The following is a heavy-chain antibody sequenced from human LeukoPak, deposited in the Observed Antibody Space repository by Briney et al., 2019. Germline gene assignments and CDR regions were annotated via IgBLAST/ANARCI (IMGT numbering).Heavy chain of an antibody. CDR3: ARHGQGWLQYYY. Sequence: SETLSLTCAVYGGSFSGYYWSWIRQPPGRGLEWIGEINHSGSTNYNPSLKSRVTISVDTSKNQFSLKLSSVTAADTAVYYCARHGQGWLQYYYWGQGTLVTVSS. V-gene: IGHV4-34*01. D-gene: IGHD5-24*01. CDR2: INHSGST. CDR1: GGSFSGYY. J-gene: IGHJ4*02.